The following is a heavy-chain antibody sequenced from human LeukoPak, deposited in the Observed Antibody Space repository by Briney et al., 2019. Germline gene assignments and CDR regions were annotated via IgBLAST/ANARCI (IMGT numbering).Heavy chain of an antibody. Sequence: PSETLSLTCTVSGGSISSYYWSWIRQPPGKGLEWIGYIYYSGSTNYNPSLKSRVTISVDTSMNQFSLKLSSVTAADTAVYYCARLRNYGDYVSDAFDIWGQGTMVTVSS. CDR1: GGSISSYY. D-gene: IGHD4-17*01. CDR3: ARLRNYGDYVSDAFDI. J-gene: IGHJ3*02. V-gene: IGHV4-59*08. CDR2: IYYSGST.